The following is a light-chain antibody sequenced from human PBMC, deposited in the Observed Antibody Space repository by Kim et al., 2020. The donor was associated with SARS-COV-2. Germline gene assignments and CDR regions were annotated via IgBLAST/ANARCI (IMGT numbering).Light chain of an antibody. Sequence: LTQPHSVSESPGKTVTISCTGSSGSIASNYVQWYQQRPGSAPTTVIYEVNQRPSGVPDRFSGSIDSSSNSASLTISGLKTEDEADYYCQSYDSSNWVFGGGTQRTV. CDR3: QSYDSSNWV. CDR2: EVN. CDR1: SGSIASNY. V-gene: IGLV6-57*02. J-gene: IGLJ3*02.